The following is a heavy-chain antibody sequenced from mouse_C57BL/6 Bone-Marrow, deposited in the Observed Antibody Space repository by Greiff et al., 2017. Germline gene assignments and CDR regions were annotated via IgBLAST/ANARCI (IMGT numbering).Heavy chain of an antibody. CDR1: EYEFPSHD. J-gene: IGHJ1*03. CDR2: INSDGGST. Sequence: EVKLMESGGGLVQPGESLKLSCESNEYEFPSHDMSWVRKTPEKRLELVAAINSDGGSTYYPDTMERRFIISRDNTKKTLYLQMSSLRSEDTALYYCARHAPPVGRGWYFDVWGTGTTVTVSS. D-gene: IGHD4-1*01. CDR3: ARHAPPVGRGWYFDV. V-gene: IGHV5-2*01.